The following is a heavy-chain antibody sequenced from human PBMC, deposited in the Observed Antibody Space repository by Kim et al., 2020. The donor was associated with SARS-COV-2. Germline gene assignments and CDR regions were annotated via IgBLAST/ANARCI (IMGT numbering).Heavy chain of an antibody. CDR3: AREALPYDSSGPFDY. Sequence: ASVKVSCKASGYTFTGYYMHWVRQAPGQGLEWMGWINPNSGGTNYAQKFQGRVTMTRDTSISTAYMELSRLRSDDTAVYYCAREALPYDSSGPFDYWGQGTLVTVSS. CDR2: INPNSGGT. V-gene: IGHV1-2*02. D-gene: IGHD3-22*01. J-gene: IGHJ4*02. CDR1: GYTFTGYY.